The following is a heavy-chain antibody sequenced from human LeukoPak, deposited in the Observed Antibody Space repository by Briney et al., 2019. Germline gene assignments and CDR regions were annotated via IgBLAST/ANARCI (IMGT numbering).Heavy chain of an antibody. V-gene: IGHV4-39*01. CDR1: GVSVIGGSYY. CDR2: IYYSGST. CDR3: ARHRAQIVGAIPAQYYFDY. Sequence: PSETLSLTCAVSGVSVIGGSYYWGWIRQPPGKGLEWIGNIYYSGSTFYNPSLKSRVTISVDTSKNQFSLKLNSVTAADTAVYYCARHRAQIVGAIPAQYYFDYWGQGTLVTV. J-gene: IGHJ4*02. D-gene: IGHD1-26*01.